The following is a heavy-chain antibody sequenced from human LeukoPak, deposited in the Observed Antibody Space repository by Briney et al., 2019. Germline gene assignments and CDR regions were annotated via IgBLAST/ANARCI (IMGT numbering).Heavy chain of an antibody. CDR1: GGSISSYY. J-gene: IGHJ6*02. V-gene: IGHV4-59*08. D-gene: IGHD3-10*02. Sequence: PSETLSLTCTVSGGSISSYYWSWIRQPPGKGLEWIGYIYYSGSTNYNPSLKSRVTISVDTSKNQFSLKLSSVAAADTAVYYCARHNDYYVVGGMDVWGQGTTVIVSS. CDR2: IYYSGST. CDR3: ARHNDYYVVGGMDV.